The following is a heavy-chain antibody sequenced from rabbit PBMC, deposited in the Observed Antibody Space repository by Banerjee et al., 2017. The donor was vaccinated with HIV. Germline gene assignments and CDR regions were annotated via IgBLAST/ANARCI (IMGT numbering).Heavy chain of an antibody. CDR1: GFTLSSYW. CDR3: ARGVAGITYSFNL. D-gene: IGHD8-1*01. V-gene: IGHV1S40*01. J-gene: IGHJ4*01. CDR2: IYADSSDGT. Sequence: QSLEESGGGLVKPGASLTLTCTASGFTLSSYWMYWVRQAPGKGLEWIGCIYADSSDGTYYASWAKGRFTISKTSSTTVTLQMTSLTAADTATYFCARGVAGITYSFNLWGPGTLVTVS.